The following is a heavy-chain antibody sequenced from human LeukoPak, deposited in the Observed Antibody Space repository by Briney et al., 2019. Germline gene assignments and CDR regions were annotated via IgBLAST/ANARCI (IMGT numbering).Heavy chain of an antibody. Sequence: PSETLSLTCAGYGGSFSGYYWSWIRQPPGKGLEWIREINHSGSTNYNPSLKSRVTISVDTSKNQFSLKLSSVTAADTAVYYCARGAWCSSISCYEELFDYWGQGTLVTVSS. J-gene: IGHJ4*02. V-gene: IGHV4-34*01. D-gene: IGHD2-2*01. CDR1: GGSFSGYY. CDR3: ARGAWCSSISCYEELFDY. CDR2: INHSGST.